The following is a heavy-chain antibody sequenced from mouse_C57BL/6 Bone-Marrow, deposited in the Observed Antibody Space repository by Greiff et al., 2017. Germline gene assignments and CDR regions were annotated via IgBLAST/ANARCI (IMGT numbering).Heavy chain of an antibody. J-gene: IGHJ4*01. CDR3: ARGYDYDYAMDY. CDR1: GYSFTDYN. D-gene: IGHD2-4*01. Sequence: EVKLQESGPELVKPGASVKISCKASGYSFTDYNMNWVKQSNGKSLEWIGVINPNYGTTSYNQKFKGKATLTVDQSSSTAYMQLNSLTSEDSAVHYCARGYDYDYAMDYWGQGTSVTVSS. CDR2: INPNYGTT. V-gene: IGHV1-39*01.